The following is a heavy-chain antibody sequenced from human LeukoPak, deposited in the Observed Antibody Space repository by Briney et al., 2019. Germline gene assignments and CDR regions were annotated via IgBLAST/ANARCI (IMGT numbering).Heavy chain of an antibody. CDR1: GGSISRGSYY. J-gene: IGHJ4*02. Sequence: SETLSLTCVVSGGSISRGSYYWNWLRQPAGKGLEWMGRIYNSGSANYNPSLKSRVTISADMSRNQLSLLLTSVTAADTAVYYCARAEQRLVNFDYWGQGTLVTVSS. CDR2: IYNSGSA. CDR3: ARAEQRLVNFDY. V-gene: IGHV4-61*02. D-gene: IGHD6-13*01.